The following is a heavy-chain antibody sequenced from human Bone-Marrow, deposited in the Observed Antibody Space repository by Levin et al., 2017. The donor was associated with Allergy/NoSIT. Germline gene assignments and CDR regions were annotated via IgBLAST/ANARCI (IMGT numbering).Heavy chain of an antibody. J-gene: IGHJ4*02. V-gene: IGHV3-23*01. Sequence: SCAVSGFSFSGHAMRWVRQAPGKGLEWVSAISGSGGSTYYADSVKGRFTISRDDSQNTLFLQVNSLRAEDTAVYYCAKKMLYGDYFDFWGQGTLVTVSS. CDR2: ISGSGGST. CDR3: AKKMLYGDYFDF. CDR1: GFSFSGHA. D-gene: IGHD2-8*01.